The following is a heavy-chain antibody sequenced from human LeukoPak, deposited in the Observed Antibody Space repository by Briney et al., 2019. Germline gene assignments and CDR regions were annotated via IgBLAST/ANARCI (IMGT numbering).Heavy chain of an antibody. CDR2: INPNSGGT. CDR1: GYTFTSYY. D-gene: IGHD3-10*01. CDR3: ARDLRPITMVRGVIQY. V-gene: IGHV1-2*02. J-gene: IGHJ4*02. Sequence: ASVKVSCKASGYTFTSYYMHWVRQAPGQGLEWMGWINPNSGGTNYAQKFQGRVTMTRDTSISTAYMELSRLRSDDTAVYYCARDLRPITMVRGVIQYWGQGTLVTVSS.